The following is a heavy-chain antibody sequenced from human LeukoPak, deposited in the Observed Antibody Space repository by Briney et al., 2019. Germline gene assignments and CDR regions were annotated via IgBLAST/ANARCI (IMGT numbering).Heavy chain of an antibody. CDR2: FDPEDGET. V-gene: IGHV1-24*01. D-gene: IGHD2-15*01. J-gene: IGHJ5*02. CDR1: GYTLTELS. CDR3: ETARYCSGGSCSHWFDP. Sequence: RASVKVSCKVSGYTLTELSMHWVRQAPGKGLEWMGGFDPEDGETIYAQKFQGRVTMTEDTSTDTAYMELSSLRSEDTAVYYCETARYCSGGSCSHWFDPWGQGTLVTVSS.